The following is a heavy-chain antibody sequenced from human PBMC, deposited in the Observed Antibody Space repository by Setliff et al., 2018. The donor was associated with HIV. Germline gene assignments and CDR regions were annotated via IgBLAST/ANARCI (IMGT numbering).Heavy chain of an antibody. V-gene: IGHV5-51*01. D-gene: IGHD2-2*01. J-gene: IGHJ4*02. CDR3: ARRDLYCSSTSCPLDY. Sequence: AGESLKISCKGSGYSFTNYWIGWVRQMPGRGLEWMGIIYPGDSDTRYSPSFQGQVTISADKSISTAYLQWSSLQASDTAMYYCARRDLYCSSTSCPLDYWGQGTLVTVSS. CDR1: GYSFTNYW. CDR2: IYPGDSDT.